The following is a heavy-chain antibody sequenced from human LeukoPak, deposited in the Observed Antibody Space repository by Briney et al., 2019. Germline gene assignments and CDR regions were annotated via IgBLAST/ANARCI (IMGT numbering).Heavy chain of an antibody. CDR1: GGSISSSSYY. CDR3: ARVYYGSGSYYNEGYSNWFDP. V-gene: IGHV4-39*07. J-gene: IGHJ5*02. D-gene: IGHD3-10*01. CDR2: INHSGST. Sequence: PSETLSLTCTVSGGSISSSSYYWGWIRQPPGKGLEWIGEINHSGSTNYNPSLKSRVTISVDTSKNQFSLKLSSVTAADTAVYYCARVYYGSGSYYNEGYSNWFDPWGQGTLVTVSS.